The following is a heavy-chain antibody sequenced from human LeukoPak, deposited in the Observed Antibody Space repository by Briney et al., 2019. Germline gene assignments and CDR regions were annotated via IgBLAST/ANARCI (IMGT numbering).Heavy chain of an antibody. CDR2: FDPEDGET. J-gene: IGHJ4*02. Sequence: GASVKVSCKVSGYTLTELSMHWERQAPGKGLEWMGGFDPEDGETIYAQKFQGRVTMTEDTSTDTAYMELSSLRSEDTAVYYCATVGGYSYGDPLDYWGQGTLVTVSS. CDR1: GYTLTELS. V-gene: IGHV1-24*01. CDR3: ATVGGYSYGDPLDY. D-gene: IGHD5-18*01.